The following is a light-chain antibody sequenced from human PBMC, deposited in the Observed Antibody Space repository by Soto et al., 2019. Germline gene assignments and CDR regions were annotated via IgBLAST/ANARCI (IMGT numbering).Light chain of an antibody. CDR3: QESYTGPAVS. J-gene: IGKJ4*01. V-gene: IGKV1-39*01. CDR2: ATS. Sequence: IQMTQSPSSLSASLRSKVTITCRASQNIDNYLNWYQHKPGKAPKLLIYATSTLQSGVPSRFSGSGSGTEFTLTISSLQPEDFATYFCQESYTGPAVSFGGGTKVDIK. CDR1: QNIDNY.